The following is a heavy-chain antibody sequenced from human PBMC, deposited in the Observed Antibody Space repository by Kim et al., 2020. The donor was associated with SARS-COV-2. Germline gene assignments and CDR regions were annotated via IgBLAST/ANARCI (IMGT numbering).Heavy chain of an antibody. CDR2: IIPILGIA. D-gene: IGHD3-10*01. J-gene: IGHJ4*02. CDR1: GGTFSSYA. V-gene: IGHV1-69*04. CDR3: AREYYYGSGSSYFDY. Sequence: SVKVSCKASGGTFSSYAISWVRQAPGQGLEWMGRIIPILGIANYAQKFQGRVTITADKSTSTAYMELSSLRSEDMAVYYCAREYYYGSGSSYFDYWGQGTLVTVSS.